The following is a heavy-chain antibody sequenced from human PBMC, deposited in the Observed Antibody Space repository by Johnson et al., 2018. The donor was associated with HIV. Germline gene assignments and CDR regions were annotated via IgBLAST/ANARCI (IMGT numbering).Heavy chain of an antibody. CDR2: IYSGGTT. J-gene: IGHJ3*02. CDR3: AKSSDEYSSSSDAFYI. Sequence: VQLVESGGGLIQPGGSLRLSCAASGFTVSSNYMSWVRRAPGKGLVWVSIIYSGGTTYYADSVKGRFTISRDNSKNKLYLQMNSLRAEDTAVYYCAKSSDEYSSSSDAFYIWGQGTMVTVSS. CDR1: GFTVSSNY. D-gene: IGHD6-6*01. V-gene: IGHV3-53*01.